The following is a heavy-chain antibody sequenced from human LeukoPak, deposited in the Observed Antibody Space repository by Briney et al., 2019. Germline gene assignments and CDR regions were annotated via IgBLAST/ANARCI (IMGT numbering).Heavy chain of an antibody. CDR2: ISGSGGST. J-gene: IGHJ4*02. V-gene: IGHV3-23*01. D-gene: IGHD1-26*01. CDR3: ATIVGATTEDDY. Sequence: PGGSLRLSRAASGFTFSSYDMSGVRQAPGKGLEWVSAISGSGGSTYYADSVKGRFTISRDNSKNTLYLQMNSLRAEDTAVYYCATIVGATTEDDYWGQGTLVTVSS. CDR1: GFTFSSYD.